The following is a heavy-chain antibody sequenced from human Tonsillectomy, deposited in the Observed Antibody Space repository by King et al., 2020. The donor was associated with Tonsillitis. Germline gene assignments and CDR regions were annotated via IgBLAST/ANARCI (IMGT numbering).Heavy chain of an antibody. CDR1: GFTFRTYS. J-gene: IGHJ6*02. V-gene: IGHV3-21*01. CDR3: ARVRATHGCGAAAAVLFYGMDV. CDR2: ISSSSSSI. Sequence: QLVQSGGGLVKPGGSLRLSCAASGFTFRTYSMNWVRQAPGKGLEWVSAISSSSSSIYYADSVKGRFTMSRDNAKNSLYLQMNSLRAEDTAVYYCARVRATHGCGAAAAVLFYGMDVWGQGTTVTVSS. D-gene: IGHD6-13*01.